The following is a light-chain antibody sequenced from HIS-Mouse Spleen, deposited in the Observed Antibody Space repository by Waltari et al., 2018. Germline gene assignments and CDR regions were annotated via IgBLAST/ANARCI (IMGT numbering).Light chain of an antibody. Sequence: EIVLTQSPGTLSLSPGERATLSCRASQSVSSSYLAWYQQKPGQAPRCLIYGASSRATGIPDRFSGSGTGTDFTLTISRLEPEDFAVYYCQQYGSSSTFGQGTRLEIK. V-gene: IGKV3-20*01. J-gene: IGKJ5*01. CDR1: QSVSSSY. CDR2: GAS. CDR3: QQYGSSST.